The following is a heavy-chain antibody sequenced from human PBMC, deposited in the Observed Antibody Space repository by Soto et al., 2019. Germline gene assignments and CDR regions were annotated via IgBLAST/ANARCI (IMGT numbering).Heavy chain of an antibody. Sequence: PSQTRSLTRTVGSDSICRYYWNWIRQPPGKGLEWIGYIYYSGSTNYNPSLKSRATISVDTSKNQFSLKLSSVTAADTAVYYCARHEDGYSSGWYGAFDIWGQGTMVTVSS. CDR1: SDSICRYY. CDR2: IYYSGST. V-gene: IGHV4-59*08. CDR3: ARHEDGYSSGWYGAFDI. D-gene: IGHD6-19*01. J-gene: IGHJ3*02.